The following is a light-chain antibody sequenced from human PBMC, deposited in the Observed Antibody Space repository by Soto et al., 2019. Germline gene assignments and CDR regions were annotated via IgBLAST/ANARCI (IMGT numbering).Light chain of an antibody. Sequence: DVQLTQSPSFLSASVGDRVTITCRASQGITNYLAWYQQKPGKAPKPLIYTASTLQSGVPSRFSGSGAGAEFTLTITGLQPEDFATYFCQQFHPFPWTSGQGTKV. V-gene: IGKV1-9*01. CDR2: TAS. CDR3: QQFHPFPWT. J-gene: IGKJ1*01. CDR1: QGITNY.